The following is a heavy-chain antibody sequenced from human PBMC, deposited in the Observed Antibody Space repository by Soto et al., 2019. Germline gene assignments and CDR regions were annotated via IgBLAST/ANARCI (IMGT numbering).Heavy chain of an antibody. J-gene: IGHJ4*02. CDR2: NSGYNGDT. Sequence: QIQLVQSGAEVKKPGASVKVSCKASGYTFTNYGIAWVRQAPGQGLEWLGWNSGYNGDTNYAQKLQGRVTMTTDTSSTTAYMDLRSLRFDDTAVYYCARGSAYDSSALYRDWGQGTLVIVSS. V-gene: IGHV1-18*01. D-gene: IGHD3-22*01. CDR3: ARGSAYDSSALYRD. CDR1: GYTFTNYG.